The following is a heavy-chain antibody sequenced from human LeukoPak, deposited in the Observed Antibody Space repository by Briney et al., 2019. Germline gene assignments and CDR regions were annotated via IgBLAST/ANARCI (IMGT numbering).Heavy chain of an antibody. CDR2: INWKTGNG. V-gene: IGHV3-9*01. CDR1: GFNFEDYA. Sequence: NPGRSLRLSCAVSGFNFEDYAMHWVRQAPGRGLERVSGINWKTGNGIYAHAVKGRFTISRDNAKNSLYLQMSSLRAEVTVLYYCTRLAARWQCDLLGRGTLLTVSS. D-gene: IGHD3-9*01. CDR3: TRLAARWQCDL. J-gene: IGHJ2*01.